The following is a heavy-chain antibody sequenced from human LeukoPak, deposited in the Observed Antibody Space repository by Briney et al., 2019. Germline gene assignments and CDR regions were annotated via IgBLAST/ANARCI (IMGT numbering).Heavy chain of an antibody. D-gene: IGHD3-10*01. CDR3: AKDLRYYGSGSYQFDY. CDR2: ISGSGGST. Sequence: GGSLRLSCAASGFTFSSYAMSWVRQAPGKGLEWVSAISGSGGSTYYADSVKGRFTISRDNSKNTLYLQMNSLRAKDTAVYYCAKDLRYYGSGSYQFDYWGQGTLVTVSS. J-gene: IGHJ4*02. CDR1: GFTFSSYA. V-gene: IGHV3-23*01.